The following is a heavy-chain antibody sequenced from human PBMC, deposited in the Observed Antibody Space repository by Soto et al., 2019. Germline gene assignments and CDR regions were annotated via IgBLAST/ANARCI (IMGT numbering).Heavy chain of an antibody. Sequence: EVQLVESGGGQVKSGGSLRLSCAASGFTFSSYGDYSMNWVRQAPGKGLEWVSSISSGSRHIYYAESVKGRFTISRDNAKNSLYLQMNSLRAEDTAVYYCARDPEGSSWLGALLGWGQGTLVTVSS. CDR2: ISSGSRHI. CDR1: GFTFSSYGDYS. J-gene: IGHJ4*02. D-gene: IGHD6-13*01. V-gene: IGHV3-21*01. CDR3: ARDPEGSSWLGALLG.